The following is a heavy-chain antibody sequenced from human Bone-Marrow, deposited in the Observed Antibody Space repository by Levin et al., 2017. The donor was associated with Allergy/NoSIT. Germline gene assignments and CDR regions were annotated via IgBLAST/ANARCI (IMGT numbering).Heavy chain of an antibody. V-gene: IGHV1-18*01. D-gene: IGHD2-8*01. CDR2: ISPYNGNT. Sequence: ASVKVSCKASGYTFTFYGISWVRQAPGQGLEWMGWISPYNGNTNYAQKLQGRVTMTTDTSTSTAYIELRSLRSDDTAVYYWAREMAETAADTFDIWGQGTMVTVSS. J-gene: IGHJ3*02. CDR1: GYTFTFYG. CDR3: AREMAETAADTFDI.